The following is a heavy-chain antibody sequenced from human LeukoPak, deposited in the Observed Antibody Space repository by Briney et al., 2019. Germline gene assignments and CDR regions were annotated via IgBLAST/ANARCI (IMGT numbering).Heavy chain of an antibody. Sequence: PGGSLRLSCAASGFTFSSYGMHWVRQAPGKGLEWVAVISYDGNNEYYEDSVRGRFTISRDNSKNTLYLQMNSLRVEDTAIYYCARDSCSSTSCYGNYWGQGTLVTVSS. D-gene: IGHD2-2*01. CDR2: ISYDGNNE. CDR3: ARDSCSSTSCYGNY. V-gene: IGHV3-30*03. J-gene: IGHJ4*02. CDR1: GFTFSSYG.